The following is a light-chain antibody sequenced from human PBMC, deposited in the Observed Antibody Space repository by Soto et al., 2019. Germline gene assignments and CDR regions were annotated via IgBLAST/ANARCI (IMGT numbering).Light chain of an antibody. CDR3: QQYNSYST. CDR2: DDS. Sequence: DIQMTQSPSTLSASVGDRVTITCRASQSISSWLAWYQQKPGKAPKLLIYDDSSLESGVPSRFTGSGSGTELTLIISSLQPDDFATYYCQQYNSYSTFGPGTKVDIK. J-gene: IGKJ3*01. V-gene: IGKV1-5*01. CDR1: QSISSW.